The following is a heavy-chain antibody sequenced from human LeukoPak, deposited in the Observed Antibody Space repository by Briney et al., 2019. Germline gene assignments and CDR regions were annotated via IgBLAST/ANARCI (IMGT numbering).Heavy chain of an antibody. Sequence: GASVKVSCKASGGTFSSYAISWVRQAPGQGLEWMGWINPNSGGTNYEQKFQGRVTMTSDMSTNTVYMELRSLRSEDTAMYYCARAFNGSQPLDYWGQGTLVSVSS. CDR2: INPNSGGT. CDR3: ARAFNGSQPLDY. J-gene: IGHJ4*02. V-gene: IGHV1-2*02. D-gene: IGHD2-15*01. CDR1: GGTFSSYA.